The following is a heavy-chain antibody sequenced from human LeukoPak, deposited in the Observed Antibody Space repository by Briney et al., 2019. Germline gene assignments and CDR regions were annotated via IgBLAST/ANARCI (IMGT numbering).Heavy chain of an antibody. CDR2: INHSGST. V-gene: IGHV4-39*07. J-gene: IGHJ3*02. D-gene: IGHD3-10*01. Sequence: KSSEILSLTCTVSGGSISSRSYYWSWIRQPPGKGLEWIGEINHSGSTNYNPSLKSRVTISVDTSKNQFSLKLSSVTAADTAVYYCARRPFYGSGRMPRLSAFDIWGQGTMVTVSS. CDR3: ARRPFYGSGRMPRLSAFDI. CDR1: GGSISSRSYY.